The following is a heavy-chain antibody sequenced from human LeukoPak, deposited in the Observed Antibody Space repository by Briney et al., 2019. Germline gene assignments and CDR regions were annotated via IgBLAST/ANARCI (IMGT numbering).Heavy chain of an antibody. Sequence: SETLSLTCAVYGGSFSGYYWSWIRQPPGKGLEWIGEINHSGSTNYNPSLKSRVTISVDTSKNQFSLKLSSVTAADTAVYYCARTVRYRDSPPHYYYYYYMDVWGKGTTVTVSS. V-gene: IGHV4-34*01. CDR1: GGSFSGYY. CDR2: INHSGST. D-gene: IGHD4-17*01. J-gene: IGHJ6*03. CDR3: ARTVRYRDSPPHYYYYYYMDV.